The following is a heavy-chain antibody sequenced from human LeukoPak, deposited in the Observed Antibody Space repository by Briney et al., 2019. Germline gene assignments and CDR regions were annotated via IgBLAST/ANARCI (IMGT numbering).Heavy chain of an antibody. CDR1: GFTFSSSW. V-gene: IGHV3-7*03. J-gene: IGHJ6*02. Sequence: PGGSLRLSCAASGFTFSSSWMSWVRQAPGKGLEWVANIKQDGNEKYYVDSVKGRFTISRDNAKNSLSLQMNSLRAEDTAVYYCASRDILTGYSLYYYYGMDVWGQGTTVTVSS. CDR2: IKQDGNEK. CDR3: ASRDILTGYSLYYYYGMDV. D-gene: IGHD3-9*01.